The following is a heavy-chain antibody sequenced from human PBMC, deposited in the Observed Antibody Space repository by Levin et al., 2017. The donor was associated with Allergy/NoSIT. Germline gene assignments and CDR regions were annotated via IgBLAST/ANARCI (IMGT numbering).Heavy chain of an antibody. D-gene: IGHD1-14*01. CDR1: GFTFSNYR. Sequence: PAGGSLRLSCAASGFTFSNYRMHWVRQAPGKGLVWVSRILSDGTYTGYADSVQGRFTISRDNAKNTLFLQMDSLSAEDTALYYCARDGGTNNHDWYFDLWGRGTLVTVSS. V-gene: IGHV3-74*01. CDR2: ILSDGTYT. CDR3: ARDGGTNNHDWYFDL. J-gene: IGHJ2*01.